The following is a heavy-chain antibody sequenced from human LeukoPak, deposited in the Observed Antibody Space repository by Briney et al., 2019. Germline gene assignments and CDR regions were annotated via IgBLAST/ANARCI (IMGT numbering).Heavy chain of an antibody. CDR2: ISGSGGST. Sequence: GGSLRLSCAASGFTFSSYAMSWVRQAPGKGLEWVSGISGSGGSTYYADSVKGRFTISRDNPKNTLYLQMNSLRAEDTALYFCARGYGADVWGRGTMVTVSS. J-gene: IGHJ6*04. CDR1: GFTFSSYA. D-gene: IGHD3-16*01. CDR3: ARGYGADV. V-gene: IGHV3-23*01.